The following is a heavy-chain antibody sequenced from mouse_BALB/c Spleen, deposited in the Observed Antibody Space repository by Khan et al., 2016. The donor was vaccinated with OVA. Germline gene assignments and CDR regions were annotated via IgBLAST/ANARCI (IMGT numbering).Heavy chain of an antibody. V-gene: IGHV1-19*01. CDR2: INPDNGDT. Sequence: EVQLQQSGPELVKPGASVKMSCKASGYTFTDYYMKWVKQSQGKSLEWIGDINPDNGDTFYNQKFKGKATLTVDKSSGTAYMQLNSLTSEDSALYFCTRGLFDVWGAGTTVTVSS. CDR3: TRGLFDV. J-gene: IGHJ1*01. CDR1: GYTFTDYY.